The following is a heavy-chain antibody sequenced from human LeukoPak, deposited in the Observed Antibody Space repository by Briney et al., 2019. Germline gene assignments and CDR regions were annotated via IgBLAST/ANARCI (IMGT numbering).Heavy chain of an antibody. CDR2: IYHSGST. D-gene: IGHD3-16*01. V-gene: IGHV4-38-2*01. CDR1: GFTFSSSA. CDR3: ARHYGP. J-gene: IGHJ5*02. Sequence: GSLRLSCAASGFTFSSSAMSWVRQPPGKGLEWIGSIYHSGSTFYNPSLKSRVIISVDTSKNQFSLRLSSVTAADTAVYYCARHYGPWGQGTLVTVSS.